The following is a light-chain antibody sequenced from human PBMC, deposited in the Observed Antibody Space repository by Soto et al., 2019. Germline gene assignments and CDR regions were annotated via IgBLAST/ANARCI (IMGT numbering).Light chain of an antibody. J-gene: IGKJ1*01. CDR2: KAS. V-gene: IGKV1-5*03. CDR3: QQYDM. CDR1: RSDSTW. Sequence: DNPLTQSPSTLSASVGDTVTITCRASRSDSTWLAWYQQIPGGAPKLLIYKASILESGVPSRFSGSGSGAEFTLTITSLQPEDFATYYCQQYDMFGPGTKVDIK.